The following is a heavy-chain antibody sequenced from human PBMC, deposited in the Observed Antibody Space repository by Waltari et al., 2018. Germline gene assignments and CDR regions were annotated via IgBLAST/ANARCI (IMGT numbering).Heavy chain of an antibody. CDR3: AKERRQQLVIEWDFDY. D-gene: IGHD6-13*01. CDR1: GFTFNSYD. J-gene: IGHJ4*02. CDR2: ISGNSGSR. Sequence: EVQLLVPGGGLVQHGGSLRLPCAASGFTFNSYDVICVRQAPGKGVGWVAPISGNSGSRDYADSVKGRVTIPRDNDKKTRHRQMNSLRAVETAVYYCAKERRQQLVIEWDFDYRGQGTLVTVSS. V-gene: IGHV3-23*01.